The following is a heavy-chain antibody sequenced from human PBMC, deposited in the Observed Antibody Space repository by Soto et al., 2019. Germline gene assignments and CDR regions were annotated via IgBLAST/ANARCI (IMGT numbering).Heavy chain of an antibody. CDR1: GGSVSSGSYY. CDR2: IYYSGST. D-gene: IGHD6-19*01. J-gene: IGHJ6*02. Sequence: SETLSLTCTVSGGSVSSGSYYWSWIRQPPGKGLEWIGYIYYSGSTNYNPSLKSRVTISVDTSKNQFSLKLSSVTAADTAVYYCARAGIAVRGYYYYGMDVWGQGTTVTVSS. V-gene: IGHV4-61*01. CDR3: ARAGIAVRGYYYYGMDV.